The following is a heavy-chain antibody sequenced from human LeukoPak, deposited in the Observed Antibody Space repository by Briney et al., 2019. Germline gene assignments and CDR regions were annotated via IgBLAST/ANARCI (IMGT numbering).Heavy chain of an antibody. CDR1: GFTFSSYA. V-gene: IGHV3-23*01. J-gene: IGHJ4*02. CDR2: ISGSGGST. CDR3: AKDRQEGNFDY. D-gene: IGHD3-10*01. Sequence: GGSLRLSCAASGFTFSSYAMSWVRQAPRKGLEWVSTISGSGGSTYYADSVKGRFTISRDNSKNTLYLQMNILRAEDTAVYYCAKDRQEGNFDYWGQGTLVTVSS.